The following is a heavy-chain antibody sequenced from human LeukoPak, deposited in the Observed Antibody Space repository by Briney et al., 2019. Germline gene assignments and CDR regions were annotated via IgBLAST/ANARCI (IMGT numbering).Heavy chain of an antibody. V-gene: IGHV3-30*18. CDR1: GFTFSSYG. D-gene: IGHD3-3*01. J-gene: IGHJ4*02. CDR3: AKDGVLRFLEWLFDY. Sequence: GGSLRLSCAASGFTFSSYGMHWVRQAPGKGLEWVAVISYDGSNKYYADSVKGRFTISRDNSKNTLYLQMNSLRAEDTAVYYCAKDGVLRFLEWLFDYWGQGTLVTVSS. CDR2: ISYDGSNK.